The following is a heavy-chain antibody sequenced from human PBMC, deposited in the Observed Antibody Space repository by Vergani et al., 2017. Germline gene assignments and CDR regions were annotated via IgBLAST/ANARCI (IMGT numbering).Heavy chain of an antibody. J-gene: IGHJ4*02. Sequence: EVELVQSGPEMRKPGESLKISCKGSEYSFGNYWIGWVRQMPGKGLEWMGIIYPADSDTRYSPSFPGQVTIAADKYISTTFLQWDSLKASDTALYYCARHTTYTDSWGQGTLVTVSS. CDR3: ARHTTYTDS. D-gene: IGHD1-1*01. V-gene: IGHV5-51*01. CDR2: IYPADSDT. CDR1: EYSFGNYW.